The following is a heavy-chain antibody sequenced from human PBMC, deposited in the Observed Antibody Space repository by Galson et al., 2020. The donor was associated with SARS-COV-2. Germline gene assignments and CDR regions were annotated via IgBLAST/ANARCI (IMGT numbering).Heavy chain of an antibody. CDR2: IYYSGVT. J-gene: IGHJ4*02. CDR1: GDTIRSYY. V-gene: IGHV4-59*08. Sequence: SETLSLTCTVSGDTIRSYYWSWIRQPPGKGLEWIGYIYYSGVTKYNPSFKSRVAMSVDAPKSQFSLKLSSVTAADTVVYYCASHAGYDLWIVSWCQGTLVTVPS. D-gene: IGHD5-12*01. CDR3: ASHAGYDLWIVS.